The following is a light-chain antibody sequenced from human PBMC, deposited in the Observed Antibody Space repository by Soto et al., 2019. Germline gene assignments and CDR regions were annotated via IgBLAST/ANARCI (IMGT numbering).Light chain of an antibody. CDR1: QSVSIY. V-gene: IGKV3-11*01. CDR3: QQYLTSPKT. Sequence: DIGLTQSPATLSLSPGERATLSCRASQSVSIYLAWYQQKPGQAPRLLIYDASNRATGIPARFSGSGSGTDFTLTITRLEPEDFAVFYCQQYLTSPKTFGQGTKVDIK. J-gene: IGKJ1*01. CDR2: DAS.